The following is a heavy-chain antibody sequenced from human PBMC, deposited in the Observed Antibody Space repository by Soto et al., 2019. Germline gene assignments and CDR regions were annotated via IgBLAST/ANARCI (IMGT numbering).Heavy chain of an antibody. J-gene: IGHJ4*02. CDR1: GFPFSDYY. Sequence: PGGSLRLSCAASGFPFSDYYMSWIRQAPGEGLEWISYISSSAYTIYADSVNGRFTISRDNAKNSLFLQMTSLRVEDTAVYYCVRNFDSGGYYSDYWGQGTLVTGS. CDR3: VRNFDSGGYYSDY. V-gene: IGHV3-11*06. D-gene: IGHD3-22*01. CDR2: ISSSAYT.